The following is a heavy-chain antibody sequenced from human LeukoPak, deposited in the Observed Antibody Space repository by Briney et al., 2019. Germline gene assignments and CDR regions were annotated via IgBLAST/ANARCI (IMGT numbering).Heavy chain of an antibody. CDR2: ISLNSDRT. Sequence: GGSLRLSCAASGFNFHEYGMNWVRQAPGKGLEWVSGISLNSDRTSYADSVRGRFTISRDNAKNSLFLQMNNLRADDAALCYCIPPVLVIASVDYQVWGQGTLVTVSS. D-gene: IGHD2-21*01. J-gene: IGHJ1*01. CDR1: GFNFHEYG. CDR3: IPPVLVIASVDYQV. V-gene: IGHV3-20*04.